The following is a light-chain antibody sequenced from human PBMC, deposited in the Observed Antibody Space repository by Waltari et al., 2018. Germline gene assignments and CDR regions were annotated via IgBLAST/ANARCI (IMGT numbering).Light chain of an antibody. J-gene: IGKJ4*01. CDR3: QQIHIYPLT. CDR2: KAS. V-gene: IGKV1-5*03. CDR1: QSISSW. Sequence: DVQMTQSPSTLSASVGDRVTISCRASQSISSWLAWYQQKPGKAPRLLIYKASTLESGVSSRFSGSGAGTDFTLTISSLQPNDSATYYCQQIHIYPLTFGGGTKVEIK.